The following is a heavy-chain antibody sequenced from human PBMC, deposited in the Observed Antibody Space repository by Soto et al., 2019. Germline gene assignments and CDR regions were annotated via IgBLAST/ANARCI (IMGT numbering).Heavy chain of an antibody. J-gene: IGHJ4*02. CDR3: AKGPNSKRGYSGYDYRYFDY. CDR2: ISGSGGST. Sequence: GGSLRLSCAASGFTFSSYAMSWVRQAPGKGLEWVSAISGSGGSTYYADSVKGRFTISRDNSKNTLYLQMNSLRAEDTAVYYCAKGPNSKRGYSGYDYRYFDYWGQGTLVTVSS. CDR1: GFTFSSYA. D-gene: IGHD5-12*01. V-gene: IGHV3-23*01.